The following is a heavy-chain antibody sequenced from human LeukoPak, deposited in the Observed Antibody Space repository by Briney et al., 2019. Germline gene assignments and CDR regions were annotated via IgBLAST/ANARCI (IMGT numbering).Heavy chain of an antibody. J-gene: IGHJ5*02. D-gene: IGHD2-2*01. CDR2: ISGSGGST. V-gene: IGHV3-23*01. Sequence: PGGSLRLSCAASGFTFSSYAMNWVRQAPGKGLEWVSGISGSGGSTYYADSVKGRFTISRDNSKSTLYLQMNSLRAEDTAVYYCAKDRHAPGRYCSSTICFPFDPWGQGTLVTVSS. CDR1: GFTFSSYA. CDR3: AKDRHAPGRYCSSTICFPFDP.